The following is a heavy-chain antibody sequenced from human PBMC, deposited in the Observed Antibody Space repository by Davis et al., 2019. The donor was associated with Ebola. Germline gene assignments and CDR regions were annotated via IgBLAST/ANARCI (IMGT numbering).Heavy chain of an antibody. Sequence: GGSLRLSCSASGFTFRSYWMTWVRQAPGMGPQWLASIRDDGAEAEYVDSVRGRFTISRDNSKNTLYLQMNSLRAEDTAVYYCAKAYGDYYYYYGMDVWGQGTTVTVSS. CDR1: GFTFRSYW. CDR2: IRDDGAEA. CDR3: AKAYGDYYYYYGMDV. V-gene: IGHV3-7*03. D-gene: IGHD4-17*01. J-gene: IGHJ6*02.